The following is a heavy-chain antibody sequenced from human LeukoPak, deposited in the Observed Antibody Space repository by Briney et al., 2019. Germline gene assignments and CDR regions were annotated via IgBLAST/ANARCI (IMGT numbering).Heavy chain of an antibody. CDR3: ARVGHLAAAGTYDY. CDR2: IFYSGSP. D-gene: IGHD6-13*01. V-gene: IGHV4-59*08. J-gene: IGHJ4*02. CDR1: GGSISSYY. Sequence: SETLSLTCTVSGGSISSYYWSWIRQPPAKGLEWIGNIFYSGSPNYNPSLKSRVTISFDTYKNQFSLKLSSVTAADTAVYYCARVGHLAAAGTYDYWGQGTLVTVSS.